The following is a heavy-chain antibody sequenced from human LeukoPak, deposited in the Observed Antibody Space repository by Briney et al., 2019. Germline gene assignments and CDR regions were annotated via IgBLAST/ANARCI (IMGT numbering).Heavy chain of an antibody. D-gene: IGHD3-3*01. V-gene: IGHV1-2*02. CDR1: GYTFTGYY. CDR2: INPNSGGT. CDR3: ARSPGDFWSGYYMANYFDY. J-gene: IGHJ4*02. Sequence: ASVKVSCKASGYTFTGYYMHWVRQAPGQGLEWMGWINPNSGGTNYAQKFQGRVTMTRDTSISTAYMELSRLRSDDTAVYYCARSPGDFWSGYYMANYFDYWGQGTLVTVSS.